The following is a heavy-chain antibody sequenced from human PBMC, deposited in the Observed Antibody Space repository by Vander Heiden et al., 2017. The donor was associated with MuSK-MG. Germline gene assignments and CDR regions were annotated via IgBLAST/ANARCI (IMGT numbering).Heavy chain of an antibody. CDR2: INHSGST. D-gene: IGHD3-10*01. V-gene: IGHV4-34*01. J-gene: IGHJ5*02. CDR1: GGSFSGYY. CDR3: TRVPFGEPPFRPFDP. Sequence: QVQLQQWGAGLLKPSETLSLTCAVYGGSFSGYYWSWIRQPPGKGLEWIGEINHSGSTNYNPSLKSRVTISVDTSKNQFSLKLTSVTAADTAVYYCTRVPFGEPPFRPFDPWGQGTLVTVSS.